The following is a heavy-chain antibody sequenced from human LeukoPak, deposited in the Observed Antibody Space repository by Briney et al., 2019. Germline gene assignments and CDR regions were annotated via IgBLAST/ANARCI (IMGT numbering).Heavy chain of an antibody. CDR1: GFTFSSYA. CDR3: AVPSEGGFDY. D-gene: IGHD1-14*01. CDR2: ISYDGSNK. Sequence: GGSLRLSCAASGFTFSSYAMHWVRQAPGKGLEWVAVISYDGSNKYYADPVKGRFTISRDNSKNTLYLQMNSLRAEDTAVYYCAVPSEGGFDYWGQGTLVTVSS. J-gene: IGHJ4*02. V-gene: IGHV3-30*04.